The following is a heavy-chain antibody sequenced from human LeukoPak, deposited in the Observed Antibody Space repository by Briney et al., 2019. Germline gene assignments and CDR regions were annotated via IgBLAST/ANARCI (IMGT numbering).Heavy chain of an antibody. J-gene: IGHJ4*02. V-gene: IGHV4-4*07. CDR2: VHSSGNT. CDR3: ARYYCSGNSCYTWLEY. CDR1: GDSISGYY. D-gene: IGHD2-2*02. Sequence: SETRSLTCTVSGDSISGYYWSWIRQPAGKGLDWIGRVHSSGNTNYNPSLKSRVTMSADTSKNQFSLKLSSVTAADAAVYYCARYYCSGNSCYTWLEYWGQGTLVTVSS.